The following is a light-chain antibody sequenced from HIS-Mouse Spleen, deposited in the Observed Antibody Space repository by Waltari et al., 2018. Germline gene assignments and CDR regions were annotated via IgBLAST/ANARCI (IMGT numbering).Light chain of an antibody. Sequence: EIVMTQSPATLSLSPGERATPPCRASQSVSSNLAWYQQKPDQAPRLLIYGASTRATGIPARFSGSGSGTEFTLTISSMQSEDFAVYYCQQYNNWPLYTFGQGTKLEIK. J-gene: IGKJ2*01. CDR2: GAS. V-gene: IGKV3-15*01. CDR3: QQYNNWPLYT. CDR1: QSVSSN.